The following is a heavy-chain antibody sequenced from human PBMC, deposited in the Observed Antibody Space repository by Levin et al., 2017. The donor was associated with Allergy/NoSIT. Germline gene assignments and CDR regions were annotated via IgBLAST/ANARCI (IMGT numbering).Heavy chain of an antibody. CDR2: ISNDGSRQ. V-gene: IGHV3-30*04. J-gene: IGHJ4*02. CDR1: RFTFSSAA. Sequence: GGSLRLSCAASRFTFSSAAMHWVRQAPGKGLEWMAVISNDGSRQFYADSVRGRLTISRDNAKSTLYLELNSLRVEDTAMYYCAKDVAVVVGAVVTLDYWGQGTLVTVSS. CDR3: AKDVAVVVGAVVTLDY. D-gene: IGHD2-2*01.